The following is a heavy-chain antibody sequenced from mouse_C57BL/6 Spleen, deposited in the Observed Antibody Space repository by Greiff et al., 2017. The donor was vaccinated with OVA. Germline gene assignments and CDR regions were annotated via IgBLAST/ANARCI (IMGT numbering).Heavy chain of an antibody. CDR1: GYTFTDYN. CDR3: ARSDDGYSDAMDY. Sequence: EVQLQQSGPELVKPGASVKIPCKASGYTFTDYNMDWVKQSHGKSLEWIGVINPNNGGTIYNQKFKGKATLTVDKSSSTAYMELRSLTSEDTAVYYGARSDDGYSDAMDYWGQGTSVTVSS. D-gene: IGHD2-3*01. V-gene: IGHV1-18*01. J-gene: IGHJ4*01. CDR2: INPNNGGT.